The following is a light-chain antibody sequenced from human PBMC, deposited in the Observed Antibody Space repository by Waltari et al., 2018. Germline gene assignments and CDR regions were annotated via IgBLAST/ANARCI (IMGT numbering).Light chain of an antibody. CDR1: QYITGSW. CDR3: QQYDGSVVT. V-gene: IGKV3-20*01. CDR2: AAS. J-gene: IGKJ4*01. Sequence: EIVLTQSPGTLSLSPVERVTLSCRASQYITGSWITWYQQKPGQAPRLLIYAASSRAPGVPDRFSGSGSGTDFTLNISRLEPEDSAVYYCQQYDGSVVTFGGGTKVEIK.